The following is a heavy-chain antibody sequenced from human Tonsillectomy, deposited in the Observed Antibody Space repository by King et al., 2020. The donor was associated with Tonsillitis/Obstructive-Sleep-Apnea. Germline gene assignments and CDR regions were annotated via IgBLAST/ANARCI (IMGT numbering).Heavy chain of an antibody. CDR3: ARGLIFGP. V-gene: IGHV4-30-2*01. CDR2: IYHSGST. Sequence: LQLQESGSELVKPSQTLSLTCVVSGGSISSGGYSWSWIRQPPGKGLEWIGYIYHSGSTYYNPSLKSRVTISVDRSKNQFSLKLSSVTAADTAVYYCARGLIFGPWGQGTLVTVSS. J-gene: IGHJ5*02. D-gene: IGHD3-10*02. CDR1: GGSISSGGYS.